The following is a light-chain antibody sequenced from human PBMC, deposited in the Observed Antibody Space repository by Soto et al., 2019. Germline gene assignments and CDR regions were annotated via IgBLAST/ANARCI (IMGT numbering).Light chain of an antibody. CDR2: EVT. V-gene: IGLV2-8*01. Sequence: QSALTQPASVSGSPGQSITISCTGTSSDIGVYNYVSWYQQHPGKAPKLIIYEVTKRPSGVPDRFSGSKSGNTASLTVSGLQTEDEADYYCSSYAGHNNYVFATGTKLTVL. CDR3: SSYAGHNNYV. CDR1: SSDIGVYNY. J-gene: IGLJ1*01.